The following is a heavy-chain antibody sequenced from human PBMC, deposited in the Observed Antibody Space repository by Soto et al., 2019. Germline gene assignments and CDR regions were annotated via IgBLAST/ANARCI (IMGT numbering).Heavy chain of an antibody. CDR1: GYPISTGYY. Sequence: SETLSLTCTVSGYPISTGYYWAWVRQSPGKGLEWIGSVYHSGATYYSPSLKSRVTISVDTSKNQFSLRLSSVTAADTAVYYCARDDQSCHYGTCSWHFNYWGQGALVTVSS. J-gene: IGHJ4*02. V-gene: IGHV4-38-2*02. D-gene: IGHD2-15*01. CDR3: ARDDQSCHYGTCSWHFNY. CDR2: VYHSGAT.